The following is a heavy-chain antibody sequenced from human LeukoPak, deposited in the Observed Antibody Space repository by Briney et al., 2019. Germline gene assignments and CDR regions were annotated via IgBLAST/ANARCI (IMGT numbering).Heavy chain of an antibody. D-gene: IGHD5-12*01. CDR2: ISSSSSTI. J-gene: IGHJ4*02. Sequence: GGSLRLSCAASGFTFSSYSMNWVRQAPGQGLAWVSYISSSSSTIYYADSVKGRFTISRDNAKNSLYLQMNSLRAEDTAVYYCARDGSRGYSGYDYGYFDYWGQGTLVTVS. V-gene: IGHV3-48*04. CDR3: ARDGSRGYSGYDYGYFDY. CDR1: GFTFSSYS.